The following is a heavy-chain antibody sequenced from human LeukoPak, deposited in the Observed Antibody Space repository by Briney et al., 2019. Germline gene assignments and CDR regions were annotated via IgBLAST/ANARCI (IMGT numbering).Heavy chain of an antibody. CDR1: GFTFTAYY. V-gene: IGHV1-2*02. D-gene: IGHD3-22*01. CDR3: ARELNYYSDY. CDR2: INANAGGT. J-gene: IGHJ4*02. Sequence: ASVKVSCKASGFTFTAYYIHWVRQAPGQGLEWMGWINANAGGTNYAQKFQGRVTVTRDTFINTAYMELSGLTSDDTAVYYCARELNYYSDYWGQGTLVTVSS.